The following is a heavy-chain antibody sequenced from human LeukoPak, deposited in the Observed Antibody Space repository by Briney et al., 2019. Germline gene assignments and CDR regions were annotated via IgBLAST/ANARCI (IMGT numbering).Heavy chain of an antibody. Sequence: GGSLRLSCVASGVTFNSYWMNWVRQAPGKGLEWVAHIKQDGSEKYYVDSVKGRFTISRDNAKNSLYLQMNSLRAEDTAVYYCAKPITISGATDAFDIWGQGTMVTVSS. CDR1: GVTFNSYW. V-gene: IGHV3-7*03. D-gene: IGHD3-3*01. CDR3: AKPITISGATDAFDI. CDR2: IKQDGSEK. J-gene: IGHJ3*02.